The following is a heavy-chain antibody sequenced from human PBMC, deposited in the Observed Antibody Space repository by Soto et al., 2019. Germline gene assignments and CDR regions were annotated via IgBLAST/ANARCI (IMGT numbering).Heavy chain of an antibody. Sequence: SVKVSCKASGGTFSGYAISWVRQAPGQGLEWMGGIIPIFGTANYAQKFQGRVTITADESTSTAYMELSSLRSEDTAVYYCARYQEAAAGIVGVNWFDPWGQGTLVTVSS. CDR2: IIPIFGTA. CDR1: GGTFSGYA. D-gene: IGHD6-13*01. V-gene: IGHV1-69*13. CDR3: ARYQEAAAGIVGVNWFDP. J-gene: IGHJ5*02.